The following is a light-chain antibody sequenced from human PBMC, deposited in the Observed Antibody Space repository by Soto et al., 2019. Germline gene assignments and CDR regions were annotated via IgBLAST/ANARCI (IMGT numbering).Light chain of an antibody. CDR1: QSISNW. CDR3: EQYSTFPYT. V-gene: IGKV1-5*03. Sequence: DIQMTQSPSTLSASVGDRVTITCRASQSISNWLAWYQQKPGKAPKLLIYKASDLESGVPSSFSGSESGTEFTLTISSLQADDFATYYCEQYSTFPYTFGQGTKLEIK. J-gene: IGKJ2*01. CDR2: KAS.